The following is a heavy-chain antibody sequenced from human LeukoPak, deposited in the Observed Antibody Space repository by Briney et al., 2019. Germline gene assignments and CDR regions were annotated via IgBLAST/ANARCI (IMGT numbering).Heavy chain of an antibody. CDR3: ARRDIVATKFDY. Sequence: SETRSLTCTVSGGSISSSSYYWGWIRQPPGKGLEWIGSIYYSGSTYYNPSLKSRVTISVDTSKNQFSLKLSSVTAADTAVYYCARRDIVATKFDYWGQGTLVTVSS. D-gene: IGHD5-12*01. J-gene: IGHJ4*02. V-gene: IGHV4-39*01. CDR1: GGSISSSSYY. CDR2: IYYSGST.